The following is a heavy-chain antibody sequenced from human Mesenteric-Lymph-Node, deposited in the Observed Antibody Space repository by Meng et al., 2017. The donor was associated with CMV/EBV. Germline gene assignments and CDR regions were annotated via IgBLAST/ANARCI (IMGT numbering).Heavy chain of an antibody. CDR3: ARVGDTYGYSRFDP. J-gene: IGHJ5*02. V-gene: IGHV4-39*07. CDR2: IYYSGST. D-gene: IGHD5-18*01. Sequence: GSLRLSCTVSGGSISGSTYYWGWIRQPPGKGLEWIGSIYYSGSTYYNPSLKSRVTISVDTSKNQFSLRLSSVTAADTAIYYCARVGDTYGYSRFDPWGQGTLVTVSS. CDR1: GGSISGSTYY.